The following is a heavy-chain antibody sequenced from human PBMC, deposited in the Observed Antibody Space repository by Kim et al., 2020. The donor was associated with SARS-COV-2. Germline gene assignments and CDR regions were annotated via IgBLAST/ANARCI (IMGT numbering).Heavy chain of an antibody. V-gene: IGHV3-23*01. CDR2: IGGRGDIT. CDR3: AKVRADVGIGGSPGSNAFDV. J-gene: IGHJ3*01. CDR1: GFIFSNYG. D-gene: IGHD1-26*01. Sequence: GGSLRLSCAASGFIFSNYGMTWVRQAPGKGLEWVSGIGGRGDITFYAASVKGRFTISRDNSMHTLDLQINSPRAEDTAIYYCAKVRADVGIGGSPGSNAFDVWGQGPRVPVSS.